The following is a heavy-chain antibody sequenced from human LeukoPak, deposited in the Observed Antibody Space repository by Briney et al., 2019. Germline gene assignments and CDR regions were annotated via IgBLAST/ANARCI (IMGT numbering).Heavy chain of an antibody. J-gene: IGHJ4*02. Sequence: GGSLRLSCAASGFTFSSYEMNWVRQAPGKGLEWVSYISSSGSTIYYADSVKGRFTISRDNAKNSLYLQMNSLRAEDMAVYYCARGGYNYYTFDYWGQGTLVTVSS. V-gene: IGHV3-48*03. D-gene: IGHD5-24*01. CDR3: ARGGYNYYTFDY. CDR1: GFTFSSYE. CDR2: ISSSGSTI.